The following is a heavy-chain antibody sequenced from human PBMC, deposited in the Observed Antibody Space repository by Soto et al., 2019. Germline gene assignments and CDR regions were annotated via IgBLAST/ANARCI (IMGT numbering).Heavy chain of an antibody. CDR2: ISSSGGST. CDR1: GFTFSSYA. V-gene: IGHV3-23*01. D-gene: IGHD1-1*01. J-gene: IGHJ4*02. CDR3: AKDGFAGSDY. Sequence: GGSLRLSCEGSGFTFSSYALAWVRQAPGKGLEWVSGISSSGGSTHYADSVKGRFTISRDNPKNTLYLQMNSLRAEDTAIYYCAKDGFAGSDYWGQGTLVTVSS.